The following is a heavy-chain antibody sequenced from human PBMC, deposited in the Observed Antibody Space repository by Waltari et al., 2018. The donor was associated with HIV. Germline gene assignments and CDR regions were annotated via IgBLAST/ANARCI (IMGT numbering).Heavy chain of an antibody. V-gene: IGHV1-3*01. CDR2: INAGNGNT. Sequence: QVQLVQSGAEVKKPGASVKVSCKASGYTFTSYAMHWVRQAPGQRLEWMGWINAGNGNTKYSQKFQGRVTITRDTSASTAYMELSSLRSEDTAVYYCARPPYYDFWSGYYTQAPYYFDYWGQGTLVTVSS. D-gene: IGHD3-3*01. CDR3: ARPPYYDFWSGYYTQAPYYFDY. CDR1: GYTFTSYA. J-gene: IGHJ4*02.